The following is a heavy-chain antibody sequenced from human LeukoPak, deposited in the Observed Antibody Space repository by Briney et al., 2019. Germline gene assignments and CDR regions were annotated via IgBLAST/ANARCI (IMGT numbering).Heavy chain of an antibody. CDR3: ACGGGGMVKGDY. CDR1: GFTFSDYY. Sequence: PGGSLRLSCAASGFTFSDYYMTWIRQAPGKGLEWVSDISSSRSNTNYADSVKGRFTISRDNAKNSLYLQMNSLRADDTAVYYCACGGGGMVKGDYWGQGTLVTVSS. J-gene: IGHJ4*02. D-gene: IGHD3-16*01. CDR2: ISSSRSNT. V-gene: IGHV3-11*06.